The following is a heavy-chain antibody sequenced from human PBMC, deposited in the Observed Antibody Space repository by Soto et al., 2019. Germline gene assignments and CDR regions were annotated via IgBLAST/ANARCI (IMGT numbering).Heavy chain of an antibody. D-gene: IGHD2-15*01. J-gene: IGHJ6*02. V-gene: IGHV3-21*01. Sequence: GGSLRLSCAASGFTFSSYSMNWVRQAPGKGLEWVSSISSSSSYIYYADSVKGRFTISRDNAKNSLYLQMNSLRAEDTAVYYCARDFFRSGGSCYSPYYYYYGMDVWGQGTTVTVSS. CDR2: ISSSSSYI. CDR3: ARDFFRSGGSCYSPYYYYYGMDV. CDR1: GFTFSSYS.